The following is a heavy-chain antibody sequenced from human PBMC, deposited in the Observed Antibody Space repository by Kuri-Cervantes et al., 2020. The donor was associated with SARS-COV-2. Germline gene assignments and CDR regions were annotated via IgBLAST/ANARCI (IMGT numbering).Heavy chain of an antibody. CDR1: GGSFSGYY. CDR2: INRSGST. V-gene: IGHV4-34*01. J-gene: IGHJ6*02. D-gene: IGHD2-2*01. Sequence: GSLRLSCAVYGGSFSGYYWSWIRQPPGKGLEWIGEINRSGSTNYNPSLKSRVTISVDTSKNQFSLKLSSVTAADTAVYYCARDKVVPAAHYYYYGMDVWGQGTTVTVSS. CDR3: ARDKVVPAAHYYYYGMDV.